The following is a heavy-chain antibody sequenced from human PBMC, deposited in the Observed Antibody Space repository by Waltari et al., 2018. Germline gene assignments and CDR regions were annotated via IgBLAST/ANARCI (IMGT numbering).Heavy chain of an antibody. J-gene: IGHJ4*02. CDR1: GFTFNNFA. Sequence: EVRLLESGGGLVQPGGSLRLSCAASGFTFNNFAMNWIRQAPGKGLGGVSWISGLAIDTVPADSWKGRFSISRDNSKNTLDLRMISLRAEDTAMYYCARGRAYFFDSNGYRYFDYWGQGILVTVSS. D-gene: IGHD3-22*01. CDR3: ARGRAYFFDSNGYRYFDY. CDR2: ISGLAIDT. V-gene: IGHV3-23*01.